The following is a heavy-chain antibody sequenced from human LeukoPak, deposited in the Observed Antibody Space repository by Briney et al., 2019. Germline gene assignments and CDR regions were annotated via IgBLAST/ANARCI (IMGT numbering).Heavy chain of an antibody. D-gene: IGHD6-6*01. J-gene: IGHJ6*03. V-gene: IGHV1-69*05. CDR3: ARALRIAARPEYYYYMDV. CDR1: GVTFSSYA. Sequence: SVKVSCKASGVTFSSYAISWVRQAPGQGLEWMGGIVPTFGTANYAQTFQGRVTITTDESTSTAYMELSSLRSEDTAVYYCARALRIAARPEYYYYMDVWGKGTTVTVSS. CDR2: IVPTFGTA.